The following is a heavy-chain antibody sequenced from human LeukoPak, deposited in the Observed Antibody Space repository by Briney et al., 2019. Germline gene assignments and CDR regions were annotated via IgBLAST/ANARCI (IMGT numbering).Heavy chain of an antibody. V-gene: IGHV3-11*01. Sequence: GGSLRLSCAASGFTFSDDYMNWIRQAPGKGLEWVSYISSSGGTTYYADSVRGRFTISRDNTKNSLYLQMNSLRAEDTAVYYCARDPFMTTGWGIDYWGQGTLVTVSS. CDR3: ARDPFMTTGWGIDY. CDR2: ISSSGGTT. D-gene: IGHD4-17*01. CDR1: GFTFSDDY. J-gene: IGHJ4*01.